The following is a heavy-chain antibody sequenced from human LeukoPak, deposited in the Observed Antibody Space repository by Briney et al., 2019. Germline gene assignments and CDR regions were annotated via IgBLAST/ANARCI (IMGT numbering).Heavy chain of an antibody. CDR2: ISYHGSNE. V-gene: IGHV3-30*04. CDR1: GFTFSTYP. D-gene: IGHD3-9*01. Sequence: GGSLRLSCEASGFTFSTYPMHWVRQAPDKGLEWVAMISYHGSNEYYADSVKGRFTISRDNSKNTLYLQMNNPRVEDTAIYYCARVHDTTGYYHYFDSWGQGTLVTVSS. CDR3: ARVHDTTGYYHYFDS. J-gene: IGHJ4*02.